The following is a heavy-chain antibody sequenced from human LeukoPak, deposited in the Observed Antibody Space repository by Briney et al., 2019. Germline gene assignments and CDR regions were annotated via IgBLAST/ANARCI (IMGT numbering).Heavy chain of an antibody. CDR1: GFTFSSFG. V-gene: IGHV3-33*01. Sequence: GGSLKLSCAASGFTFSSFGIHWVRQAPGKGLEWVAVIWSDGIKTYYGDSVKGRFTISRDTSRDTVYLQMNSLRAEDTAVYYCARDCDTNSRYSWFDPWGQGTLVTVSS. D-gene: IGHD6-13*01. CDR2: IWSDGIKT. CDR3: ARDCDTNSRYSWFDP. J-gene: IGHJ5*02.